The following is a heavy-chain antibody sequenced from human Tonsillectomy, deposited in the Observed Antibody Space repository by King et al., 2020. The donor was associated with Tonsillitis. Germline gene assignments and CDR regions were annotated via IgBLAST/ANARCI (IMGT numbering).Heavy chain of an antibody. V-gene: IGHV3-30*01. D-gene: IGHD3-10*02. Sequence: VQLVESGGGVVQPGRSMRLSCAASGFAFSGYSMHWVRQAPGKGLEWVAVISYDGTSKYYADSVKGQFTISRDNSKNTVSLQMNSLRTEDTSVYYCAKDMFKDNTAIDYWGQGTLVTVSS. CDR3: AKDMFKDNTAIDY. CDR1: GFAFSGYS. J-gene: IGHJ4*02. CDR2: ISYDGTSK.